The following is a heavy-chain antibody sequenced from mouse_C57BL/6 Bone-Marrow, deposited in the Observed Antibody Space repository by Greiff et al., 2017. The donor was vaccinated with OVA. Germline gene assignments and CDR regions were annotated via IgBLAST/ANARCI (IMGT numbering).Heavy chain of an antibody. CDR1: GFNIKDDY. Sequence: EVQLQESGAELVRPGASVKLSCTASGFNIKDDYMHWVKQRPEQGLEWIGWIDPENGDTEYASKFQGKASITADTSSNKDYLQLGSMTSEDIAVYYWTRGGLLLRDYYTMDYWGQGTSVTVSS. V-gene: IGHV14-4*01. D-gene: IGHD1-1*01. CDR3: TRGGLLLRDYYTMDY. J-gene: IGHJ4*01. CDR2: IDPENGDT.